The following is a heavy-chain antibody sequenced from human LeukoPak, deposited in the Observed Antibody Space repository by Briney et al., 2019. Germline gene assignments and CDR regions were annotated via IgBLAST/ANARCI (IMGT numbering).Heavy chain of an antibody. V-gene: IGHV3-11*01. D-gene: IGHD5-18*01. CDR3: AKVGQGYEEDY. CDR2: ISSSGSTI. CDR1: GFTFSDYS. Sequence: GGSLRLSCAASGFTFSDYSMSWIRRAPGKGLEWLSYISSSGSTIYYADSVKGRFTISRDNSKNTLYLQMNSLRAEDTAVYYCAKVGQGYEEDYWGQGTLVTVSS. J-gene: IGHJ4*02.